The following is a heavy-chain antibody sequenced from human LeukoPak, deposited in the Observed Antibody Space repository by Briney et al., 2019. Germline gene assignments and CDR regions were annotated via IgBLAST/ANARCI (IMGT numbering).Heavy chain of an antibody. J-gene: IGHJ6*03. D-gene: IGHD6-6*01. CDR3: ARNRDSSSALIYYYYYYMDV. CDR1: GFTFSSYW. CDR2: IKRDGNEE. Sequence: PGGSLRLSCAASGFTFSSYWMNWVRQAPGKGLEWVANIKRDGNEENYVDSVRGRFSISRDNAKNSLYLQMNSLRAEDTAVYYCARNRDSSSALIYYYYYYMDVWGKGTTVTVSS. V-gene: IGHV3-7*01.